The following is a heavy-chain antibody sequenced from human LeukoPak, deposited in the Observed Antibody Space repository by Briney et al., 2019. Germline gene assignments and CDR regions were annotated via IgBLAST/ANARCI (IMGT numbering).Heavy chain of an antibody. CDR2: ISGDGNNK. CDR1: GFTFSSHA. Sequence: PGGSLRLSCAASGFTFSSHAMHWVRQAPGRGLEWVAIISGDGNNKYYADSVKGRFTISRDNPKNTLSLQMSSLRAEDTAVYYCARGDFSFIPDSWGQGTLVTVSS. CDR3: ARGDFSFIPDS. J-gene: IGHJ5*02. D-gene: IGHD2-21*01. V-gene: IGHV3-30-3*01.